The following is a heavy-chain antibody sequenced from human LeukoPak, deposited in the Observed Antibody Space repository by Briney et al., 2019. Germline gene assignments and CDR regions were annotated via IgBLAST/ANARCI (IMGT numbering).Heavy chain of an antibody. CDR1: GFTFDDYA. Sequence: PGRSLRLSCAASGFTFDDYAMPWVRQAPGKGLEWVSGISWNSGSIGYADSVKGRFTISRDNAKNSLYLQMNSLRAEDTALYYCAKAQYYYDSSGYYSTHPYYYGMDVWGQGTTVTVSS. V-gene: IGHV3-9*01. D-gene: IGHD3-22*01. CDR2: ISWNSGSI. J-gene: IGHJ6*02. CDR3: AKAQYYYDSSGYYSTHPYYYGMDV.